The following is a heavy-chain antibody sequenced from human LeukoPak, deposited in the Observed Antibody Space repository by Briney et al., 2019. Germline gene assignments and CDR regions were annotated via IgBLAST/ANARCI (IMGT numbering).Heavy chain of an antibody. D-gene: IGHD3-3*01. Sequence: SQTLSLTCTVSGGSISSGSYYWSWIRQPAGKGLEWIGRIYTSGSTNYNPSLKSRVTISVDTSKNQFSLKLSSVTAADTAVYYCARGTPYYDFWSSYYHYYMDVWGKGTTVTVSS. CDR3: ARGTPYYDFWSSYYHYYMDV. J-gene: IGHJ6*03. CDR2: IYTSGST. CDR1: GGSISSGSYY. V-gene: IGHV4-61*02.